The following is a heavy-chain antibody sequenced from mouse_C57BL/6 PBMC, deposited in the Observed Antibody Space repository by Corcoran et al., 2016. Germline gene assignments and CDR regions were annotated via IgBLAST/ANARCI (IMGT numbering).Heavy chain of an antibody. D-gene: IGHD3-2*02. CDR3: AETAQASLDAMDY. CDR2: INPNNGGT. J-gene: IGHJ4*01. CDR1: GYTFTDYY. Sequence: EVQLQQSGPELVKPGASVKISCKASGYTFTDYYMNWVKQSHGKSLEWIGDINPNNGGTSYNQKFKGKATLTVDKSSSTAYMELRSLTSEDSAVYYCAETAQASLDAMDYWGQGTSVTVSS. V-gene: IGHV1-26*01.